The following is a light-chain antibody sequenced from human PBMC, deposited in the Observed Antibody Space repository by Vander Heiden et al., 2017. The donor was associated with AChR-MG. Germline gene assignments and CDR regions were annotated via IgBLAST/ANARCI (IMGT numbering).Light chain of an antibody. CDR3: QQYYSTPPA. J-gene: IGKJ1*01. Sequence: DIVMTQSPDSLAVSLGERATIHCKSSQSVLYSSNNKNYLAWYQQKPGQPPKLLIYWASTRESGVPDRFSGSGSGTDSTLTISSLQAEDVAVYYCQQYYSTPPAFGQGTKVEIK. CDR1: QSVLYSSNNKNY. CDR2: WAS. V-gene: IGKV4-1*01.